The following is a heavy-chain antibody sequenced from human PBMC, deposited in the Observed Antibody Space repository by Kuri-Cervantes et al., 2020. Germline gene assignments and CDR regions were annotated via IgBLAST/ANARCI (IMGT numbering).Heavy chain of an antibody. CDR2: ISSSGDII. V-gene: IGHV3-11*01. D-gene: IGHD2-2*01. CDR1: GFTFSDYY. Sequence: GESLKISCVASGFTFSDYYMTWIRQAPGKGLEWVSYISSSGDIIYYADSVKGRFTIFRDNAKNSLYLQMNSLRAEDAAVYYCARVGGYCSSTSCYGYYMDVWGKGTTVTVSS. CDR3: ARVGGYCSSTSCYGYYMDV. J-gene: IGHJ6*03.